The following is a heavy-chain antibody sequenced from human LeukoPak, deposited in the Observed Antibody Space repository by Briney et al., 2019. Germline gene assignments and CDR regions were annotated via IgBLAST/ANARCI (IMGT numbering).Heavy chain of an antibody. CDR1: GGTFSSYA. CDR3: ARETDRYDSSAYYSY. V-gene: IGHV1-69*05. CDR2: IIPIFGTA. J-gene: IGHJ4*02. Sequence: SVKVSCKASGGTFSSYAISWVRQAPGQGLEWMGRIIPIFGTANYAQKFQGRVTITTDESTSTAYMELSSLRSEDTAVYYCARETDRYDSSAYYSYWGQGTLVTVSS. D-gene: IGHD3-22*01.